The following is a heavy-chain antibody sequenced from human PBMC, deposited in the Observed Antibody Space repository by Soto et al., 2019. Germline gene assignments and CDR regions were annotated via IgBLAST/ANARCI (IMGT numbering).Heavy chain of an antibody. CDR3: VGYYDSSGYSPWGPFAY. Sequence: PSETLSLTRAVYGGSFSGYYWSWIRQPPGKGLEWIGEINHSGSTNYNPSLKSRVTISVDTSKNQFSLKLSSVTAADTAVYYCVGYYDSSGYSPWGPFAYWGQGTLVTVSS. V-gene: IGHV4-34*01. J-gene: IGHJ4*02. D-gene: IGHD3-22*01. CDR1: GGSFSGYY. CDR2: INHSGST.